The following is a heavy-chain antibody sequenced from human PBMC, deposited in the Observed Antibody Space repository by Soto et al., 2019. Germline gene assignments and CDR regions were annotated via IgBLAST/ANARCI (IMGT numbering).Heavy chain of an antibody. CDR3: AREGPPIRAHNPPEYFQH. J-gene: IGHJ1*01. V-gene: IGHV4-39*02. CDR1: GDTISTRSNY. CDR2: IYYTGGT. Sequence: SGTLSLTRTVSGDTISTRSNYWAWIRQPPGKGLEWIGSIYYTGGTYYNPSLKSRVTLFLDTSKNQFSLNLSSVTAADTAVYYCAREGPPIRAHNPPEYFQHWGQGTPVTVSS.